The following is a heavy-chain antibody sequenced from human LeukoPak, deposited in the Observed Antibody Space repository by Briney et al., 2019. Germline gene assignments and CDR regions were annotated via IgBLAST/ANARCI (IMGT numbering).Heavy chain of an antibody. V-gene: IGHV4-59*10. CDR3: ASGLSSGWYNY. J-gene: IGHJ4*02. D-gene: IGHD6-19*01. Sequence: SETLSLTCAVYGGSFSGYYWSWIRQPAGKGLEWIGRIYTSGSTNYNPSLKSRVTMSVDTSKNQFSLKLSSVTAADTAVYYCASGLSSGWYNYWGQGTLVTVSS. CDR2: IYTSGST. CDR1: GGSFSGYY.